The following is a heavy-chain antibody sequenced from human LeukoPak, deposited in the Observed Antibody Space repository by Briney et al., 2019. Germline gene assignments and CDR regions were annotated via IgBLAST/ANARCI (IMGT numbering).Heavy chain of an antibody. CDR3: ARDQKKRFPIDSDY. Sequence: ASVKVSCKASGYTFTSYGISWVRQAPGQGLEWMGWISAHNGNTNYAQKLQGRVTMTTDTSTSTAYMELRSLRPDDTAVYYCARDQKKRFPIDSDYWGQGTLVTVSS. V-gene: IGHV1-18*01. CDR1: GYTFTSYG. D-gene: IGHD3-10*01. J-gene: IGHJ4*02. CDR2: ISAHNGNT.